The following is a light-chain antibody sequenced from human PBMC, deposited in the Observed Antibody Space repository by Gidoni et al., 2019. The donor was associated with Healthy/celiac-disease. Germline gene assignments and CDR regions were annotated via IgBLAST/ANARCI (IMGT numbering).Light chain of an antibody. Sequence: EILITQSPATLSVSPGERATLSCRASQSVSSNLAWYQQKPGQAPRLLIYGASTRATGIPARFSGSGSGTEFTLTISSLQSEDFAVYYCQQYNNWPPVTFGQGTKVEIK. CDR2: GAS. J-gene: IGKJ1*01. V-gene: IGKV3-15*01. CDR1: QSVSSN. CDR3: QQYNNWPPVT.